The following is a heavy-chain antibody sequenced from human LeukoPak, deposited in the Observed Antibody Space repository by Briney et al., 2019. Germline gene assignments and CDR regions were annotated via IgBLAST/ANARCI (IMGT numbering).Heavy chain of an antibody. V-gene: IGHV3-11*06. CDR3: ARAVKIVVVPAAIDHWFDP. CDR2: ISSSSSYT. Sequence: GGSLRLSCAASGFTLSDYYMSWIRQAPGEGLEWVSYISSSSSYTNYADSVKGRFTISRDNAKNSLYLQMNSLRAEDTAVYYCARAVKIVVVPAAIDHWFDPWGQGTLVTVSS. J-gene: IGHJ5*02. D-gene: IGHD2-2*01. CDR1: GFTLSDYY.